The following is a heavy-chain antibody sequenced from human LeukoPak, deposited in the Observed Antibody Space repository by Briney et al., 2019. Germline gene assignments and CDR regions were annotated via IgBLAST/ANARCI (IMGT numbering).Heavy chain of an antibody. Sequence: SETLSLTCTVSGYSISSGYYWAWIRPPPGKGLEWIGSIYHGGSTYYNPSLKSRVTISIDTSKNQFSLKLSSVTAADTAVYYCARAYYASSGYRYFDYWGQGTLVTVSS. D-gene: IGHD3-22*01. V-gene: IGHV4-38-2*02. CDR1: GYSISSGYY. J-gene: IGHJ4*02. CDR2: IYHGGST. CDR3: ARAYYASSGYRYFDY.